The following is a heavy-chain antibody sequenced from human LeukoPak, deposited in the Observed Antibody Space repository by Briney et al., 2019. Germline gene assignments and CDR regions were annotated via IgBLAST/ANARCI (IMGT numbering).Heavy chain of an antibody. V-gene: IGHV4-59*08. Sequence: SSETLSLTCTVSGGSISSYYWSRIRQPPGKGLEWLGYIYYSGSTNYNPSLKSRVTISVDTSKNQFSLKLSSVTAADTAVYYCARVSLLRYCSGGSCLLWGQGTLVTVSS. CDR3: ARVSLLRYCSGGSCLL. J-gene: IGHJ4*02. D-gene: IGHD2-15*01. CDR1: GGSISSYY. CDR2: IYYSGST.